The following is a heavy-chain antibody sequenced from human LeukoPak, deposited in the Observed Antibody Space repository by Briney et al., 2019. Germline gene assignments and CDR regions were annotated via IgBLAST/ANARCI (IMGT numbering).Heavy chain of an antibody. J-gene: IGHJ4*02. CDR3: AKDRGVSGSYFDY. D-gene: IGHD1-26*01. CDR2: ISGSGGST. CDR1: GFTFSSYA. Sequence: GGSLRLSCAASGFTFSSYAMSWVRQAPGKGLEWVSAISGSGGSTYYADSVKGRFTISRDNSKNTLYLQMNSPRAEDTAVYYCAKDRGVSGSYFDYWGQGTLVTVSS. V-gene: IGHV3-23*01.